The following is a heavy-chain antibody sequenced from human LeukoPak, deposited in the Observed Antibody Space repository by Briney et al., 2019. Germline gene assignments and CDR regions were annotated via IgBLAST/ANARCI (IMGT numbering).Heavy chain of an antibody. J-gene: IGHJ4*02. V-gene: IGHV1-2*02. D-gene: IGHD6-19*01. CDR2: ISPNSGGT. CDR1: GYTFTSYY. CDR3: AREYSSGWYDY. Sequence: ASVKVSCKASGYTFTSYYMHWVRQAPGQGLEWMGWISPNSGGTNYAQTFQGRVTMTRDTSISTAYMELSRLRSDDTAVYYCAREYSSGWYDYWGQGTLVTVSS.